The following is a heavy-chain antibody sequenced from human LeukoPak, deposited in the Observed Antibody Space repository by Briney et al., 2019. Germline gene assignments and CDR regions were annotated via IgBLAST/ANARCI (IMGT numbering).Heavy chain of an antibody. CDR3: TTGESMVGTTIHVRWAD. D-gene: IGHD1-26*01. Sequence: GGSLRPSCAASGFTFSKAWMTWVRQAPGKGLEWVGRIKSKTAGGTTDYAAPVKGRFTISRDDSKNTLYLEMNSLKTEDTAVYYCTTGESMVGTTIHVRWADWGQGTLVTVSS. J-gene: IGHJ4*02. V-gene: IGHV3-15*01. CDR1: GFTFSKAW. CDR2: IKSKTAGGTT.